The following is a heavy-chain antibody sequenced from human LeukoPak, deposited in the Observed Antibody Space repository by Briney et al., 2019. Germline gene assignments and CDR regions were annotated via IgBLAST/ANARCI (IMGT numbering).Heavy chain of an antibody. CDR3: TRQYSSSYYSDY. CDR1: GGSFSGYY. CDR2: INHSGRT. D-gene: IGHD6-6*01. J-gene: IGHJ4*02. Sequence: PSETLSLTCNVYGGSFSGYYWSWIRQTPGRGLEWMGEINHSGRTNYNPSLKSRVTISVDTSKNQFSLNLNSVTAADTAVYYCTRQYSSSYYSDYWGQGTLVTVSS. V-gene: IGHV4-34*01.